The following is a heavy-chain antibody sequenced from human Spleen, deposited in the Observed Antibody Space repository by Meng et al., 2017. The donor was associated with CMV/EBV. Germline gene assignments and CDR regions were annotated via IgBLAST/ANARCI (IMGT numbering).Heavy chain of an antibody. J-gene: IGHJ4*02. CDR1: EDTVSNNSTA. CDR2: TYYRSKWSN. Sequence: ISEDTVSNNSTAWNWIRQSPSRGLEWLGRTYYRSKWSNDYAVSVKSRITINPDTSKNQFSLQLTSVTPEDTAVYYCARDKYDGDFLDYWGQGTLVTVSS. D-gene: IGHD4-17*01. CDR3: ARDKYDGDFLDY. V-gene: IGHV6-1*01.